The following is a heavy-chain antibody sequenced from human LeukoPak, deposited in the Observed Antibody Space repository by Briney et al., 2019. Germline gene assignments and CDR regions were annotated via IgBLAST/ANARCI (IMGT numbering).Heavy chain of an antibody. CDR2: IWYDGSNK. CDR3: ARDREWFHYYYGMDV. CDR1: GFTFSSYG. J-gene: IGHJ6*02. Sequence: PGGSLRLSCAASGFTFSSYGMHWVRQAPGKGLEWVAVIWYDGSNKYYADSVKGRSTISRDNSKNTLYLQMNSLRAEDTAVYYCARDREWFHYYYGMDVWGQGTTVTVSS. V-gene: IGHV3-33*01. D-gene: IGHD3-3*01.